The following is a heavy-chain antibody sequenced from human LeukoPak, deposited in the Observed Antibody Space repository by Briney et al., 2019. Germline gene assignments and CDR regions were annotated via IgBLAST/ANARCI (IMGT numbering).Heavy chain of an antibody. CDR3: ARGEWELYGMDV. CDR2: IGTAGDT. J-gene: IGHJ6*02. D-gene: IGHD1-26*01. Sequence: PGGSLRLSCAASGFTFSSYDTHWVRQATGKCLEWVSAIGTAGDTYYPGSVKGRFTISRENAKNSLYLQMNSLRAGDTAVYYCARGEWELYGMDVWGQGTTVTVSS. V-gene: IGHV3-13*04. CDR1: GFTFSSYD.